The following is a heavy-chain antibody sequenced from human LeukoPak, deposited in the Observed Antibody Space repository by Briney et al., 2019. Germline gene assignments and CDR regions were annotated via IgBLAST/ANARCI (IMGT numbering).Heavy chain of an antibody. V-gene: IGHV4-34*01. CDR1: GGSFSGYY. J-gene: IGHJ4*02. CDR3: ARVALGGITIFGVVTTRHAFDY. CDR2: INHSGST. D-gene: IGHD3-3*01. Sequence: PSETLSLTCAVYGGSFSGYYWSWIRQPPGKGLEGIGEINHSGSTNYNPPLKSRVTISLDTSKNQFTLKLSSVTAADTAVYYCARVALGGITIFGVVTTRHAFDYWGQGTLVTVSS.